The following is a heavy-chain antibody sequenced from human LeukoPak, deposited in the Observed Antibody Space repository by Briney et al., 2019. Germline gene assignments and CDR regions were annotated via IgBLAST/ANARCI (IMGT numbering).Heavy chain of an antibody. J-gene: IGHJ4*02. CDR3: ARSPYDSSRYHLSHYFDY. Sequence: SVKVSCKASGGTFSSYAISWVRQAPGQGLEWMGGIIPIFDTANYAQKFQGSVTITEDESTSTAYMGLSSLRSEDTAVYYWARSPYDSSRYHLSHYFDYWGQGTLVTVSS. V-gene: IGHV1-69*13. CDR2: IIPIFDTA. CDR1: GGTFSSYA. D-gene: IGHD3-22*01.